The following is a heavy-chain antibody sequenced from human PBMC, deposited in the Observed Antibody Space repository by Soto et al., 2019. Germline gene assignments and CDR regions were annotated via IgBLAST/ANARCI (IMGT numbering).Heavy chain of an antibody. J-gene: IGHJ4*02. CDR2: IRDKANSYAT. V-gene: IGHV3-73*02. Sequence: EVQLVESGGGLVQPGGSLKLSCAASGFTFSGSAIHWVRQASGKGLEWVGRIRDKANSYATAYAASVKGRFTISRDDSKNTAYLRMNSLKTEDRAVYYCTRLYCGGGCSTDWGQGTLVTVSS. CDR1: GFTFSGSA. D-gene: IGHD2-21*02. CDR3: TRLYCGGGCSTD.